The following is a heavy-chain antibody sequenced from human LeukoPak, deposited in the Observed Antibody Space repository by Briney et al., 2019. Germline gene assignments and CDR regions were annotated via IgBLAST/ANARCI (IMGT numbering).Heavy chain of an antibody. Sequence: ASVKVSCKVSGYTLTELSMHWVRQAPGKGLEWMGGLDPEDGETIYAQKFQGRVTMTEDTSTDTAYMELSSLRSEDTAVYYCATGLDGYRIFDYWGQGTLVTVSS. J-gene: IGHJ4*02. CDR2: LDPEDGET. D-gene: IGHD5-24*01. V-gene: IGHV1-24*01. CDR3: ATGLDGYRIFDY. CDR1: GYTLTELS.